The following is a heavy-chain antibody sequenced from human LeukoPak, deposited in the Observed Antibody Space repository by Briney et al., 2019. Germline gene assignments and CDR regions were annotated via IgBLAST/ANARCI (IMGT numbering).Heavy chain of an antibody. Sequence: ASVKVSCKASGYTFTSYAMHWVRQAPGQRLEWMGWINAGNGNTKYSQKFQGRVTITRDTSASTAYMELSSLRSEDTAVYYCARANTYYYGSGSSYNWFDPWGQGTLVTVSS. J-gene: IGHJ5*02. CDR2: INAGNGNT. CDR3: ARANTYYYGSGSSYNWFDP. D-gene: IGHD3-10*01. V-gene: IGHV1-3*01. CDR1: GYTFTSYA.